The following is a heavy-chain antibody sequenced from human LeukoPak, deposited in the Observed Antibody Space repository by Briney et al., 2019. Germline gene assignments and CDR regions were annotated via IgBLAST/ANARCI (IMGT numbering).Heavy chain of an antibody. CDR2: INHSGST. D-gene: IGHD2-21*01. CDR1: GGSFSGYY. V-gene: IGHV4-34*01. J-gene: IGHJ3*02. Sequence: SETLSLTCAVYGGSFSGYYWSWIRQPPGKGLEWIGEINHSGSTNYNPSLKSRVTISVDTSKNQFSLKLSSVTAADTAVYYCARGLILFAFDIWGQGTMVTVSS. CDR3: ARGLILFAFDI.